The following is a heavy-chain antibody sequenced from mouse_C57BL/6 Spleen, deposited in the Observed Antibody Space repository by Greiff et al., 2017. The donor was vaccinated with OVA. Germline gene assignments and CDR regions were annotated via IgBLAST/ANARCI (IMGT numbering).Heavy chain of an antibody. V-gene: IGHV5-16*01. CDR1: GFTFSDYY. J-gene: IGHJ2*01. CDR3: ARGGYYFDY. CDR2: INYDGSST. Sequence: EVKVVESEGGLVQPGSSMKLSCTASGFTFSDYYMAWVRQVPEKGLEWVANINYDGSSTYYLDSLKSRFIISRDNAKNILYLQMSSLKSEDTATYYCARGGYYFDYRGQGTTLTVSS.